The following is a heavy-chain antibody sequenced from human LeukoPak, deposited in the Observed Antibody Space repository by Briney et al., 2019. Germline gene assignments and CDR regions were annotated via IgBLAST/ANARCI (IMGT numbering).Heavy chain of an antibody. CDR2: ISYDGSNK. D-gene: IGHD2-15*01. J-gene: IGHJ4*02. Sequence: TGGSLRLPCAASGFTFSSYWMSWVRQAPGKGLEWVAVISYDGSNKYYVDSVKGRFTISRDNSKNTLYLQMNSLRAEDTALYYCAKSGRSGGNCGDYWGQGTLVTVSS. CDR1: GFTFSSYW. V-gene: IGHV3-30*18. CDR3: AKSGRSGGNCGDY.